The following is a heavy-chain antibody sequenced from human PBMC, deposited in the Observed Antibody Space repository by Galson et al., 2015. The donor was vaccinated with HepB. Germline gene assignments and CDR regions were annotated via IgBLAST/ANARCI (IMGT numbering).Heavy chain of an antibody. D-gene: IGHD5-18*01. J-gene: IGHJ6*02. CDR2: IYYSGST. CDR3: ARHVGDTAMVHYGMDV. V-gene: IGHV4-39*01. Sequence: SETLSLTCTVSGGSISSSSYYWGWIRQPPGKGLEWIGSIYYSGSTYNNPSLKSRVTISVDTSKNQFSLKLSSVTAADTAVYYCARHVGDTAMVHYGMDVWGQGTTVTVSS. CDR1: GGSISSSSYY.